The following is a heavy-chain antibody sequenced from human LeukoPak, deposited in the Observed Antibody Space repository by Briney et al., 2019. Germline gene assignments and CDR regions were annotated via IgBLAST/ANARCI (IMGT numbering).Heavy chain of an antibody. V-gene: IGHV1-8*01. CDR1: GYTFTSYD. Sequence: SVKVSCKASGYTFTSYDINWVRQATGQRLEWMGWMNPNSGNTGYAQKFQGRVTMTRNTSISTAYMELSSLRSEDTAVYYCARGYSRESYYYYYGMDVWGQGATVTVSS. CDR2: MNPNSGNT. D-gene: IGHD2-21*01. CDR3: ARGYSRESYYYYYGMDV. J-gene: IGHJ6*02.